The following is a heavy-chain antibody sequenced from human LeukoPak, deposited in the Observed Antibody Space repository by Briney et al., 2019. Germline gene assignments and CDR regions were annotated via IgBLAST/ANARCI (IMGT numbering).Heavy chain of an antibody. V-gene: IGHV3-74*01. CDR3: ARDFDMGITPGDDFDF. Sequence: GGSLRLSCAASGFSFSKYWTHWVRQTPGEGLVWVSRIKEDGTYTSYADSVKGRFTISRDNARNTVFLQMNSLRAEDTAVYYCARDFDMGITPGDDFDFWGQGTLVTVSS. J-gene: IGHJ4*02. CDR2: IKEDGTYT. D-gene: IGHD3-9*01. CDR1: GFSFSKYW.